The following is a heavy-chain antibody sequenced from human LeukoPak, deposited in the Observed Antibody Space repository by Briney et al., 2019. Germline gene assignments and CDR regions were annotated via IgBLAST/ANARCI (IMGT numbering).Heavy chain of an antibody. CDR1: GFTFSSYS. CDR3: ARDVSLGYCSSTSCFTTAWDV. J-gene: IGHJ6*04. CDR2: ISSSSSYI. V-gene: IGHV3-21*01. D-gene: IGHD2-2*01. Sequence: GGSLRLSCAASGFTFSSYSMNWVRQAPGKGLEWVSSISSSSSYIYYADSVKGRFTISRDNAKNSLYLQMNSLRAEDTAVYYCARDVSLGYCSSTSCFTTAWDVWGKGTTVTVSS.